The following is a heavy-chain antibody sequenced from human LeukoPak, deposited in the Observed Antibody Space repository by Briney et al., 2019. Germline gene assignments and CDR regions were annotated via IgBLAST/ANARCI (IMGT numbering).Heavy chain of an antibody. CDR2: IYHSGST. J-gene: IGHJ6*02. CDR1: GYSISSGYY. D-gene: IGHD2-15*01. Sequence: SETLSLTCTVSGYSISSGYYWGWIRQPPGKGLEWIGSIYHSGSTYYNPSLKSRVTISVDTSKNQFSLKLSSVTAADTAVYYCARDQYCSGGSCYYYYYYGMDVWGQGTTVTVSS. CDR3: ARDQYCSGGSCYYYYYYGMDV. V-gene: IGHV4-38-2*02.